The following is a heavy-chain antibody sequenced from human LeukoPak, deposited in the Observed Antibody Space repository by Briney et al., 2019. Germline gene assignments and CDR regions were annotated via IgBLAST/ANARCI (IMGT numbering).Heavy chain of an antibody. J-gene: IGHJ5*02. Sequence: PSETLSLTCTVSGGSISSDYYWTWIRQTPGKGLEWIGYIYYSGRSYYNLSLKSRVTISVDTSKNQFSLKLGSVTAADTAVYYYARRRQRYCGTGGCFGDFDPWGPGTLVTVSS. CDR1: GGSISSDYY. CDR2: IYYSGRS. CDR3: ARRRQRYCGTGGCFGDFDP. V-gene: IGHV4-30-4*01. D-gene: IGHD2-21*01.